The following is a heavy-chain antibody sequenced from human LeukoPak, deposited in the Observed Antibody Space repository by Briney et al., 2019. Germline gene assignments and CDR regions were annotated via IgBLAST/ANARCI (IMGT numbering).Heavy chain of an antibody. D-gene: IGHD5-12*01. CDR1: GYTFTSYD. J-gene: IGHJ4*02. CDR2: MNPNSGNT. Sequence: ASVKVSCKASGYTFTSYDINWVRQATGQGLEWMGWMNPNSGNTGYAQKFQGRVTMTRNTSISTAYMELRSLRSDDTAVYYCAREYSGYDTEDYWGQGTLVTVSS. V-gene: IGHV1-8*01. CDR3: AREYSGYDTEDY.